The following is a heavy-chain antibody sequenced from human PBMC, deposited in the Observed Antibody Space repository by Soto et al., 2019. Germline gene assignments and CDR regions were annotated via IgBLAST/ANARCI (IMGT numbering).Heavy chain of an antibody. CDR1: GFTFSIFA. J-gene: IGHJ4*02. Sequence: GGSLRLSCAASGFTFSIFAMSWVRQSPGKGLEWVSTISGSGGSTYYADAVKGRFTISRDNSMGTLYLQMKSLRVEDTAIYYCAKEVSLGSTVDLGYWGQGALVTVPQ. CDR2: ISGSGGST. V-gene: IGHV3-23*01. CDR3: AKEVSLGSTVDLGY. D-gene: IGHD7-27*01.